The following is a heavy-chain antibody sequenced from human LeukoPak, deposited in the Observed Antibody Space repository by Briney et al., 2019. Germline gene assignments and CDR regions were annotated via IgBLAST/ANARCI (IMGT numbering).Heavy chain of an antibody. V-gene: IGHV1-69*05. J-gene: IGHJ6*03. Sequence: SVKVSCKASGGTFSSYAISWVRQAPGQGLEWMGGIIPIYGTANYAQKFQGRVTITTDESTSTAYMELSSLRSEDTAVYYCARGAPDCSGGSCYRRDYYYYMDVWGKGTTVTVSS. CDR3: ARGAPDCSGGSCYRRDYYYYMDV. D-gene: IGHD2-15*01. CDR1: GGTFSSYA. CDR2: IIPIYGTA.